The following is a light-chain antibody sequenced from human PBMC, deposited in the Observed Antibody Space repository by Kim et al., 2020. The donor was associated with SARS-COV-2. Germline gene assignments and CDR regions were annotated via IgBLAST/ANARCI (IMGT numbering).Light chain of an antibody. V-gene: IGKV1-5*01. J-gene: IGKJ2*01. CDR2: DAS. CDR1: QSVGSW. CDR3: QQYSGFST. Sequence: DIQMTQSPSTLSASVGDRVTITCRASQSVGSWLAWYQQIPGKAPKLLIYDASRLQSGVPSRFSGSGSGTEFTLTISSLQPDDSATFYCQQYSGFSTFGQGTKLEI.